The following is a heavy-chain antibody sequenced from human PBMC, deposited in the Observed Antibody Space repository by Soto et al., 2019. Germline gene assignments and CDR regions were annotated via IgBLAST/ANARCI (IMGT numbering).Heavy chain of an antibody. CDR1: GFPFNNYA. V-gene: IGHV3-33*01. Sequence: PGGSLRLSCAASGFPFNNYAMHWVRQAPGKGLEWVASLWYDGSNKFYADSVKGRFTISRDNSKDTLFLEMNSLRAEDTAVYFCARDRLSTFYYYGMDVWXQGTTATVSS. CDR2: LWYDGSNK. CDR3: ARDRLSTFYYYGMDV. D-gene: IGHD2-2*01. J-gene: IGHJ6*02.